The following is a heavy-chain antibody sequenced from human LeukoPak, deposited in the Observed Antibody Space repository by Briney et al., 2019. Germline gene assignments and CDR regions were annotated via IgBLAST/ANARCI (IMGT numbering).Heavy chain of an antibody. CDR3: ARGTLYSGWSYYFDY. D-gene: IGHD6-19*01. V-gene: IGHV4-59*01. J-gene: IGHJ4*02. CDR2: IYDTGST. Sequence: SETLSLTCSVSGGSIRNYYWNWIRQAPGKGLEWIGYIYDTGSTHYNPSLKSRVTISVDTSNNQFSLRLSSVTAADTAVYYCARGTLYSGWSYYFDYWGQGSQVTVSS. CDR1: GGSIRNYY.